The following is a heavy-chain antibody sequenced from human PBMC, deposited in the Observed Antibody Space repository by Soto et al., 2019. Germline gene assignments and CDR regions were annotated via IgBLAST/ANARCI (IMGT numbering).Heavy chain of an antibody. CDR1: GYTFSSYA. CDR2: IIPIFGTA. Sequence: AVKVSCNSSGYTFSSYAIICVRDAPGQGLELMGGIIPIFGTANYAQKFQGRVTITADESTSTAYMELSSLRSEDTAVYYCARVVDTAMVNWFDPWGQGTLVTVSS. V-gene: IGHV1-69*13. D-gene: IGHD5-18*01. J-gene: IGHJ5*02. CDR3: ARVVDTAMVNWFDP.